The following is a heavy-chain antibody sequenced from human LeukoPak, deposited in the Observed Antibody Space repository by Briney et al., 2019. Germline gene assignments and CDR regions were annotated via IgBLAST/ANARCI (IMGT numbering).Heavy chain of an antibody. D-gene: IGHD1-26*01. CDR2: INPNSGGT. CDR3: ARPWEITMSERSYNWFDS. V-gene: IGHV1-2*02. J-gene: IGHJ5*01. Sequence: VASVKVSCKASGYTFTAYYIHWVRQAPGQGLEWMGRINPNSGGTNYAQKFQGRVTMTRDTSISTAYIELSRLRSDDTAVYYCARPWEITMSERSYNWFDSWGQGTLVTVSS. CDR1: GYTFTAYY.